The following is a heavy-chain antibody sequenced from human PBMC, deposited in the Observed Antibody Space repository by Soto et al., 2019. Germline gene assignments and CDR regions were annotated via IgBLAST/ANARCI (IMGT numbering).Heavy chain of an antibody. J-gene: IGHJ6*03. D-gene: IGHD1-26*01. CDR1: GFTFNNYA. CDR3: AKGRGTNYYYHMDV. Sequence: EVQLLESGGGLVQPGGSLRLSCAASGFTFNNYAISWVRQAPGRGLEWVSTIPGSGDSAYYADSVKGRFIISRDNSKNTLNMQMHSLGAEDSAIYYCAKGRGTNYYYHMDVWGGGTTVTVSS. CDR2: IPGSGDSA. V-gene: IGHV3-23*01.